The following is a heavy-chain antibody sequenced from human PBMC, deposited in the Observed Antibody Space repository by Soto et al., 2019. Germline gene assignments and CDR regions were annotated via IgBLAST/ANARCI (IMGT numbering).Heavy chain of an antibody. V-gene: IGHV3-23*01. CDR1: GFTLSSYA. CDR2: LSGSGTST. CDR3: AKGVLRYFDSLGWFDP. Sequence: EVQLLESGGGLVQPGGSLRLSCAASGFTLSSYAMSWVRQAPGKGLEWVSALSGSGTSTYYAASVKGRFTISRDNSKNTLYLQMNSLSAEDTAVYYCAKGVLRYFDSLGWFDPWGQGTQVTVSS. J-gene: IGHJ5*02. D-gene: IGHD3-9*01.